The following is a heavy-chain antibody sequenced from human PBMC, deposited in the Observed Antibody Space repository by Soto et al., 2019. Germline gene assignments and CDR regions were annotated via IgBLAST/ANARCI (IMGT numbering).Heavy chain of an antibody. V-gene: IGHV5-10-1*01. Sequence: PGESLKISCKGSGYSFTSYWISWVRQMPGKGLEWMGRIDPSDSYTNYSPSFQGHVTISAVKSISTAYLQWSSLKASDTAMYYCARHCGRDCSSTSCYGYYYYGMDVWGQGTTVTVSS. D-gene: IGHD2-2*01. CDR2: IDPSDSYT. CDR3: ARHCGRDCSSTSCYGYYYYGMDV. J-gene: IGHJ6*02. CDR1: GYSFTSYW.